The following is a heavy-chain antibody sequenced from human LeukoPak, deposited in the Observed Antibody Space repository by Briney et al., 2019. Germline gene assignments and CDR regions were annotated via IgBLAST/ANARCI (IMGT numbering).Heavy chain of an antibody. D-gene: IGHD3-22*01. J-gene: IGHJ5*02. V-gene: IGHV4-59*01. CDR3: AKDGSYDSSGYYNIRFDP. CDR1: GGSISSYY. Sequence: SETLSLTCTVSGGSISSYYWSWIRQPPGKGLEWIGYIYYSGSTNYNPSLKSRVTISVDTSKNQFSLKLSSVTAADTAVYYCAKDGSYDSSGYYNIRFDPWGQGTLATVSS. CDR2: IYYSGST.